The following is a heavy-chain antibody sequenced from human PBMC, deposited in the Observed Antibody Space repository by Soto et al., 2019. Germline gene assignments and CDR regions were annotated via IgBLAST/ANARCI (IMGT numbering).Heavy chain of an antibody. CDR3: AKRNSGLLWFGASGRIDV. CDR2: MNPDGRTI. Sequence: GGSLRLSCAASGFSFSTSWMHWVRQGPGEGLVWVSRMNPDGRTINYGDSVKGRFTISRDNAKNTRYLQMNILRVENTAVYYCAKRNSGLLWFGASGRIDVWARGTSVTVSS. V-gene: IGHV3-74*01. D-gene: IGHD3-10*01. J-gene: IGHJ6*02. CDR1: GFSFSTSW.